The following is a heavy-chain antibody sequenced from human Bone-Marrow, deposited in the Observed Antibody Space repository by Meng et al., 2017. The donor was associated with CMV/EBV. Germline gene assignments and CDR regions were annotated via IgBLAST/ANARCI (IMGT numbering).Heavy chain of an antibody. D-gene: IGHD3-22*01. CDR3: ARDIDDYDGSGYFDY. V-gene: IGHV3-30*02. CDR2: IRYDGNNK. J-gene: IGHJ4*02. Sequence: GESLKISCAASGFTFSSYGMHWVRQAPGKGLEWVAFIRYDGNNKYYADSVKGRFTISRDNSKNKVYLQMNSLRAEDTAVYYCARDIDDYDGSGYFDYWGQGTLVTVSS. CDR1: GFTFSSYG.